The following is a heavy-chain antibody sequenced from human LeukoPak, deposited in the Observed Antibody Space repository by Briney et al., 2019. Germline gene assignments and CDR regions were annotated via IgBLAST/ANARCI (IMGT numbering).Heavy chain of an antibody. CDR1: GFTFSTSG. CDR2: ISSSSRTI. D-gene: IGHD4-11*01. Sequence: GGSLRLSCAASGFTFSTSGMNWVRQAPGKGLEWISYISSSSRTIYYADSVKGRFTISRDNAKNSLYLQMNSLRAEDTAVYYCARDNEDTVTSSLDYWGQGTLVTVSS. CDR3: ARDNEDTVTSSLDY. J-gene: IGHJ4*02. V-gene: IGHV3-48*04.